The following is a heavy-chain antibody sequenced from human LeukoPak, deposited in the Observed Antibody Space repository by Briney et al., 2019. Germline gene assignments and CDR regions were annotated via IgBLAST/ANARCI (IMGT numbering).Heavy chain of an antibody. J-gene: IGHJ4*02. CDR3: ASRGHVGSGTYSPYDY. CDR1: GFTFSSYA. CDR2: ITGSGGST. V-gene: IGHV3-23*01. D-gene: IGHD3-10*01. Sequence: GGSLRLSCAASGFTFSSYAMSWVRQAPGKGLEWVSTITGSGGSTFYAGSVKGRFTISRDNSRNTLYLQMNSLRAEDTAVYYCASRGHVGSGTYSPYDYWGQGTLVSVSS.